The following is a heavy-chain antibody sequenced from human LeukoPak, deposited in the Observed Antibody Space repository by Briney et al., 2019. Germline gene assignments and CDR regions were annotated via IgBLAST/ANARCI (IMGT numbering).Heavy chain of an antibody. CDR2: ISAYNGNT. J-gene: IGHJ4*02. D-gene: IGHD6-13*01. CDR1: GYTFTGYY. Sequence: GASVKVSCKASGYTFTGYYMHWVRQAPGQGLEWMGWISAYNGNTNYAQKLQGRVTMTTDTSTSTAYMELRSLRSDDTAVYYCARGVQQQLIYYFDPWGQGTLVTVSS. V-gene: IGHV1-18*04. CDR3: ARGVQQQLIYYFDP.